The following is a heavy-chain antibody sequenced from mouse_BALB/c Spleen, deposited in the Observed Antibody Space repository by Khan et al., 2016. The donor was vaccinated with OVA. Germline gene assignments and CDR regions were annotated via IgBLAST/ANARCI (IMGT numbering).Heavy chain of an antibody. D-gene: IGHD1-1*01. J-gene: IGHJ2*01. CDR3: ARDYGSSYSFFDY. V-gene: IGHV3-2*02. Sequence: EVQLQESGPGLVKPSQSLFLTCTVTGYSITSDYAWNWIRQFPGNKLEWMAYLPYSGSTGSNPSLKGRLSITRATSTNPFFLQLNSVTTEDTATEYGARDYGSSYSFFDYWGRGTTLTVSS. CDR2: LPYSGST. CDR1: GYSITSDYA.